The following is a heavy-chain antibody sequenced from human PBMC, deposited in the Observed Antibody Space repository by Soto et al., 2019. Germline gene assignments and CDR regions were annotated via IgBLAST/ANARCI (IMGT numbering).Heavy chain of an antibody. CDR1: GFTFSSYG. CDR2: IWYDGTNK. CDR3: ARGSGGHGPGYFQH. V-gene: IGHV3-33*01. D-gene: IGHD1-26*01. Sequence: QVQLVESGGGVVQPGRSLRLSCAVSGFTFSSYGMHWVRQAPGKGLEWVSVIWYDGTNKYYVDSVKGRFTISRDNSKDTLYLEMNSLRVEDTAVYYCARGSGGHGPGYFQHWGQGTLVTVSS. J-gene: IGHJ1*01.